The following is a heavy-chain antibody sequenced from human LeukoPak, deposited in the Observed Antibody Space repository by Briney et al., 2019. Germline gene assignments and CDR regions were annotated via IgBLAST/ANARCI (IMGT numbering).Heavy chain of an antibody. CDR3: ARVFTMVRGAFDP. J-gene: IGHJ5*02. V-gene: IGHV1-69*13. Sequence: GASVKVSCKASGGTFSSYAISWVRQAPGQGLEWMGGIIPIFGTANYAQKFQGRVTITADESTSTAYMELSSLRSEDTAVYYCARVFTMVRGAFDPWGQGTLVTVSS. CDR2: IIPIFGTA. D-gene: IGHD3-10*01. CDR1: GGTFSSYA.